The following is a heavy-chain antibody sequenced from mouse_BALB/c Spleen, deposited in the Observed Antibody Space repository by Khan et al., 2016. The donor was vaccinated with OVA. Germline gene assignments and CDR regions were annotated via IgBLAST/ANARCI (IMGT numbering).Heavy chain of an antibody. D-gene: IGHD1-1*01. CDR3: ARSVTITTVVATDFDC. V-gene: IGHV3-2*02. CDR1: GYSITRDYA. J-gene: IGHJ2*01. CDR2: ISYSGRT. Sequence: EVQLQESGPGLVKPSQSLSLTCTVTGYSITRDYAWNWIRQFPGNKLEWMGYISYSGRTSYNPSLKSRISITRDTSKNQFFLQLNSVTTEDTATYYCARSVTITTVVATDFDCWGQGTTLAGSS.